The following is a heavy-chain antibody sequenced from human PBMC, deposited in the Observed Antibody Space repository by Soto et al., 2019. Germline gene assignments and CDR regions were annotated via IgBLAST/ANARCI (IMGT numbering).Heavy chain of an antibody. J-gene: IGHJ6*02. D-gene: IGHD3-3*01. Sequence: GGSLRLSCAVSGFNLSRNAMHWVRQAPGKGLEWVAVISNDGSKMFYADSVKGRFTISRDNSKSTLYLQMNSLRVEDRSVYYCARAPFTYYNFWSGPDDYGMDVWGQGTTVTVSS. CDR3: ARAPFTYYNFWSGPDDYGMDV. V-gene: IGHV3-30-3*01. CDR1: GFNLSRNA. CDR2: ISNDGSKM.